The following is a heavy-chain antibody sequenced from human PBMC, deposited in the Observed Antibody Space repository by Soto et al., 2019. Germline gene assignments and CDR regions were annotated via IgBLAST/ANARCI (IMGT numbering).Heavy chain of an antibody. CDR3: AKAMVAAAGTGAFDI. D-gene: IGHD6-13*01. CDR2: ISAGGDST. CDR1: AFTFSSYA. Sequence: EVQLLESGGGLVQPGGSLRLSCAASAFTFSSYAMTWVRQAPGKGLDWVSAISAGGDSTNYADSVQGRFTISRDNCKNTLYLQMHSLRAEDTAVYYCAKAMVAAAGTGAFDIWGQGTMVTVSS. V-gene: IGHV3-23*01. J-gene: IGHJ3*02.